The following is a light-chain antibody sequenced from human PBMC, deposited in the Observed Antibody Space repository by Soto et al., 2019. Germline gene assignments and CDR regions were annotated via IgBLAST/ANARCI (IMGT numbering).Light chain of an antibody. CDR2: DVS. V-gene: IGLV2-14*01. J-gene: IGLJ1*01. CDR3: SSYTSSSWKV. CDR1: SSDVGGYNY. Sequence: QSVLTHPASGSGFPGQSITISCTGTSSDVGGYNYVSWYQQHPGKAPKLMIYDVSNRPSGVSNRFSGSKSGNTASLTISGLQAEDEADYYCSSYTSSSWKVFGTETKVTVL.